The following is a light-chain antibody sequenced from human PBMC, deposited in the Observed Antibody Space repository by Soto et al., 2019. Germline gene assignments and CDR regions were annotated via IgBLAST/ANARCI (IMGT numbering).Light chain of an antibody. CDR1: QGLVYSDGNTY. Sequence: EVVMTQSPRNLPVTLGQPASISCWSSQGLVYSDGNTYLNWFQQRPGHSPRRLLYKVSFRDSGVPDRFSGSGSGTAFTLTISRVEAEDVVIYCCMQATHWPPYTFGQGTKLEIK. V-gene: IGKV2-30*01. J-gene: IGKJ2*01. CDR2: KVS. CDR3: MQATHWPPYT.